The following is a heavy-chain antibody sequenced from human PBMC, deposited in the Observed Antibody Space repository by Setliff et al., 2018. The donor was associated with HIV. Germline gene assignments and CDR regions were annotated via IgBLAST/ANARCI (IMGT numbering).Heavy chain of an antibody. CDR1: GGSISSSTSY. CDR2: VFYTGNT. V-gene: IGHV4-39*01. D-gene: IGHD5-12*01. J-gene: IGHJ4*02. CDR3: ARRSGYAEDY. Sequence: LSLTCNVSGGSISSSTSYWGWIRQPPEKGLEWIGSVFYTGNTYYSPSLKSRVTISVDTSKNQFSLQLNSVTAADTAVYYCARRSGYAEDYWGQGTLVTVSS.